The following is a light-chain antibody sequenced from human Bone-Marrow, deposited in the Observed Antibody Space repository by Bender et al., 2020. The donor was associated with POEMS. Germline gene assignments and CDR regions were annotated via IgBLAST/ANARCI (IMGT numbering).Light chain of an antibody. V-gene: IGLV3-25*03. CDR3: QSADSSGTYV. Sequence: SYELTQPPSVSVSPGQTARITCSGDALPNRHAYWYQQKPGQAPILVIYKDSERPSGIPERFSGSTSGTTVTLTISGVQAEDEADYYCQSADSSGTYVFGTGTKVTVL. J-gene: IGLJ1*01. CDR2: KDS. CDR1: ALPNRH.